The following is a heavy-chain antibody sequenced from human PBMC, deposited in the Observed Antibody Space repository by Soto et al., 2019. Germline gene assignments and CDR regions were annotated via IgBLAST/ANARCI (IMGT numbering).Heavy chain of an antibody. D-gene: IGHD2-15*01. CDR1: GFTFSSDA. CDR3: AKRRGAGGHFDY. V-gene: IGHV3-23*01. CDR2: VSIGGST. J-gene: IGHJ4*02. Sequence: GGSLRLSCAASGFTFSSDAMGWVRQGPGKGLEWVAVVSIGGSTHYADSVRGRFTISRDNSKNTLSLQMNSLTAEDTAVYFCAKRRGAGGHFDYWGQGALVTVSS.